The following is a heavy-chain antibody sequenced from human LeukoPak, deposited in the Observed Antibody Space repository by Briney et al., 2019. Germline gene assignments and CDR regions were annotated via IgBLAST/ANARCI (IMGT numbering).Heavy chain of an antibody. CDR3: AREDYGDYSYYFDY. CDR2: IYHSGST. V-gene: IGHV4-4*02. D-gene: IGHD4-17*01. J-gene: IGHJ4*02. CDR1: GGSISSSNW. Sequence: PSETLSLTCAVSGGSISSSNWWSWVRQPPGKGLEWIGEIYHSGSTNYNPSLKSRVTISVDKSKNQFSLKLSSVTAADTAVYYCAREDYGDYSYYFDYWGQGTLVTVSS.